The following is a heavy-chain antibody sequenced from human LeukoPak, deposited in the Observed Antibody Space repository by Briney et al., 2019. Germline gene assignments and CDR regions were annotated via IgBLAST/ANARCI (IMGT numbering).Heavy chain of an antibody. CDR2: MNPNSGNT. J-gene: IGHJ6*02. Sequence: GASVKVSCKASGYTFTSYDINWVRQATGQGLEWMGWMNPNSGNTGYAQKFQGRVTMTRNTSISTAYMELSSLRSEDTAVYYCARDRNGIAVGRDGLNYYYYYGMDVWGQGTTVTVSS. CDR1: GYTFTSYD. D-gene: IGHD6-19*01. V-gene: IGHV1-8*01. CDR3: ARDRNGIAVGRDGLNYYYYYGMDV.